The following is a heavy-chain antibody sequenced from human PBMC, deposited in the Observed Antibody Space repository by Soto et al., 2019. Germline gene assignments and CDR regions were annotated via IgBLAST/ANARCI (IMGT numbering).Heavy chain of an antibody. J-gene: IGHJ4*02. Sequence: EVQLLESGGGLVQPGGSLRLSCAASGFTFSSYAMSWVHHAPGKGLDWVSAISGSGGSTYYADSVKDRFTISRDNSKNTLDLQMNSLRDEDTAVYYCAKKKGWPGSSWNGIDYWGKGTLVTVSS. CDR2: ISGSGGST. CDR1: GFTFSSYA. CDR3: AKKKGWPGSSWNGIDY. V-gene: IGHV3-23*01. D-gene: IGHD6-13*01.